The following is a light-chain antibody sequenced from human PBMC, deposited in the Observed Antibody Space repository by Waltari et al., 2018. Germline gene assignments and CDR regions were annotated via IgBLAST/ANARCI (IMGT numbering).Light chain of an antibody. V-gene: IGLV2-14*03. Sequence: QSALSQPASVSGSPGQSITISCTGTSSDLGGHSSASWYQQNPGKAPTLIIYDVRNRPSGVSYRFSGSKSANTASLTISGLQAEDEADYYCSSYTDSFTVVFGGGTRLTVL. CDR3: SSYTDSFTVV. J-gene: IGLJ3*02. CDR2: DVR. CDR1: SSDLGGHSS.